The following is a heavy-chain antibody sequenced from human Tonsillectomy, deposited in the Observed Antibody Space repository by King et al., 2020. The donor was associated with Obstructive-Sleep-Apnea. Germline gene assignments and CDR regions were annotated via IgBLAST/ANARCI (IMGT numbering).Heavy chain of an antibody. D-gene: IGHD2-2*01. CDR1: GFTFSSYV. V-gene: IGHV3-23*04. CDR2: ISGRGGST. J-gene: IGHJ1*01. Sequence: VQLVESGGGLVQPGGSLRLSCAASGFTFSSYVMSWVRQAPGKGLEWVSAISGRGGSTYYADSVKGRFTISRDNSKNTLYLQMNSLSAEDTAVYYCAKSRQAAMIIYFQHWGPGTLVTVSS. CDR3: AKSRQAAMIIYFQH.